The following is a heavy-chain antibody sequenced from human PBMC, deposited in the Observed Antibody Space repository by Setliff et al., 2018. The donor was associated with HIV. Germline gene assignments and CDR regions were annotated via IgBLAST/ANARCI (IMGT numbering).Heavy chain of an antibody. V-gene: IGHV4-4*07. CDR3: ARGAGCLGNDCDAYFGP. CDR2: FHATGVT. Sequence: PSETLSLTCTVSGGSLNGYSWSWIRQAAGEGLEWVGRFHATGVTNYSPSLKSRVSMSIDKSKGQFSLKLTSMTAADTAVYYCARGAGCLGNDCDAYFGPWGQGILVTVSS. CDR1: GGSLNGYS. J-gene: IGHJ5*02. D-gene: IGHD2-21*01.